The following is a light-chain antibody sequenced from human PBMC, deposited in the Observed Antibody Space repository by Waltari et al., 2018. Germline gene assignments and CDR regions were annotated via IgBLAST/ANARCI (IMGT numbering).Light chain of an antibody. CDR2: YST. CDR1: QDITSY. CDR3: QQDNSNPFT. V-gene: IGKV1-17*01. Sequence: DIPMSQSPSSLSASIGDRVTITCRASQDITSYLKWYQQKPGQAPKLLIYYSTFLTRGVPSRFSGSGSGTDFTLTISSLQPEDFATYYCQQDNSNPFTFGPGTTLDVK. J-gene: IGKJ3*01.